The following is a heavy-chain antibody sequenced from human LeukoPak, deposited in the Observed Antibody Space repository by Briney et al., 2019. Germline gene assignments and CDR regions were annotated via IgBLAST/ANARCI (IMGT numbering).Heavy chain of an antibody. CDR1: GYTFTSYD. J-gene: IGHJ3*02. CDR2: MNPQNGNT. Sequence: GASVKVSCKASGYTFTSYDINWVRQASGQGLEWMGWMNPQNGNTGYAQKFQGRVTMTRDTSISTAYMELSSLRSEDTAVYYCAREPKGNTYDVGDIWGQGTMVTVSS. D-gene: IGHD2/OR15-2a*01. V-gene: IGHV1-8*01. CDR3: AREPKGNTYDVGDI.